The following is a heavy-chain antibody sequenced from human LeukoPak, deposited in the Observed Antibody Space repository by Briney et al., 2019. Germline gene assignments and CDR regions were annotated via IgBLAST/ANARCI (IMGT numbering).Heavy chain of an antibody. Sequence: GGSLRLSCTGSGFSFTNYAMHWVRQAPGEGLEWVAVISYDESKIYYADSVKGRFTISRDLSTNTLYLQMNSLTTEDTAMYFCARRPVAAEYFQHWGQGTLVTVSS. CDR3: ARRPVAAEYFQH. V-gene: IGHV3-30*03. CDR1: GFSFTNYA. CDR2: ISYDESKI. D-gene: IGHD6-25*01. J-gene: IGHJ1*01.